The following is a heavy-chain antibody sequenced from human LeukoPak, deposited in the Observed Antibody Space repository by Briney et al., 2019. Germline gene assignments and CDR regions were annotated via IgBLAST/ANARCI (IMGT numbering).Heavy chain of an antibody. V-gene: IGHV3-21*01. J-gene: IGHJ3*01. CDR2: ISSSGSR. D-gene: IGHD3-22*01. CDR3: ARTIYYYESTSYFSDAFDV. CDR1: GFTFSSYS. Sequence: GGSLRLSCAASGFTFSSYSMDWVRQAPGKGLEWVASISSSGSRYYGDSVKGRFTISRDNAKNSLYLEMDSLRAEDTAVYYCARTIYYYESTSYFSDAFDVWGQGTMVTVSS.